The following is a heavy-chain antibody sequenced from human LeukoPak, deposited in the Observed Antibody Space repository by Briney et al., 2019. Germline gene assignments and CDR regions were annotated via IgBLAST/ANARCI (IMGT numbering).Heavy chain of an antibody. J-gene: IGHJ4*02. Sequence: ASVKVSCKASGYTFTRYGISWVRQAPGQGLEWMGWMSTYNGDTHYAQKFQGRVTMTTDTSTSTVYMDLRSLRSDDTAIYYCARDGCSGNTCYTGDSWGQGTLVTVSS. CDR3: ARDGCSGNTCYTGDS. CDR1: GYTFTRYG. D-gene: IGHD2-2*02. V-gene: IGHV1-18*01. CDR2: MSTYNGDT.